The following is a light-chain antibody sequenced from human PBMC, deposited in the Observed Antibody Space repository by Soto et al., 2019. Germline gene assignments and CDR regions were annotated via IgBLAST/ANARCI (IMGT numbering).Light chain of an antibody. CDR3: QQRYNWPLFT. CDR1: QNIATY. CDR2: DAS. Sequence: PGERATLSCRASQNIATYLAWYQQKPGRAPRLLIYDASNRATAIPARFSGRGSGTDFTLTISSLEPEDFAIYYCQQRYNWPLFTFGPGTKVEIK. V-gene: IGKV3-11*01. J-gene: IGKJ3*01.